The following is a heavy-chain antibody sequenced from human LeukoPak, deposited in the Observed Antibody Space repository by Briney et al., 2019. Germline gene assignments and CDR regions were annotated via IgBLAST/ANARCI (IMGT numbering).Heavy chain of an antibody. CDR3: ARSGYCSGGSCYSASPIDY. D-gene: IGHD2-15*01. Sequence: PGGSLRLSCAASGFTFSSYWMHWVRQAPGKGLVWVSRINSDGSNIRYADSVKGRFTISRDNAKNTLYLQMNSLRAEDTAVYYCARSGYCSGGSCYSASPIDYWGQGTLVTVSS. CDR1: GFTFSSYW. CDR2: INSDGSNI. J-gene: IGHJ4*02. V-gene: IGHV3-74*01.